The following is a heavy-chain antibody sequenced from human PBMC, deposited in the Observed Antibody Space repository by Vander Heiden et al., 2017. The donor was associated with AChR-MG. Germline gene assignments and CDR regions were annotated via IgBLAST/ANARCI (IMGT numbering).Heavy chain of an antibody. CDR1: GFTFTSYT. V-gene: IGHV3-48*01. Sequence: EVQLVESGGGLVQPGGSLRLSCSASGFTFTSYTIDWVGQVPWKGLECGSYIVSSSSTIYYADSVKGRFTISRDNAKNSLYLQMNSLRAEDTAVYYCARERIAAPRKNSLGYGMDVWGQGTTVTVSS. CDR2: IVSSSSTI. D-gene: IGHD6-13*01. J-gene: IGHJ6*02. CDR3: ARERIAAPRKNSLGYGMDV.